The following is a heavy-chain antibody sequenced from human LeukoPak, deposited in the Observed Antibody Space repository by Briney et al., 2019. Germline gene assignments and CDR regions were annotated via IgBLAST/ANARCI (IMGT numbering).Heavy chain of an antibody. CDR1: GGTFSSYA. Sequence: SVKVSCTASGGTFSSYAISWVRQAPGQGLEWMGGIIPIFGTANYAQKFQGRVTITADESTSTAYMELSSLRSEDTAVYYCARDLGGNSGNWFDPWGQGTLVTVSS. CDR3: ARDLGGNSGNWFDP. CDR2: IIPIFGTA. J-gene: IGHJ5*02. D-gene: IGHD4-23*01. V-gene: IGHV1-69*13.